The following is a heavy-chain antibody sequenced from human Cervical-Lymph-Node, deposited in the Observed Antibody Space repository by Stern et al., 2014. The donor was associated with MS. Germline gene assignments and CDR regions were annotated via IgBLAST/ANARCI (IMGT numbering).Heavy chain of an antibody. J-gene: IGHJ4*02. D-gene: IGHD3-22*01. Sequence: VQLVESGGGVVQPGKSLRLSCAASGFTFSRYGMHWVRQAPGKGLEWVAVIAYDGSDKFYADSVRGRFTISRDTSKNTLYLQINSLRAEDTAVYYCAKGHYFDTSGRYSYNDFWGQGTLVTVSS. CDR3: AKGHYFDTSGRYSYNDF. CDR1: GFTFSRYG. CDR2: IAYDGSDK. V-gene: IGHV3-30*18.